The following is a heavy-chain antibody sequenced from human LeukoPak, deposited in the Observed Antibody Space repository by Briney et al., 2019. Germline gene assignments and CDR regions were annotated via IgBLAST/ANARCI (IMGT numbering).Heavy chain of an antibody. CDR3: ARDRTGIAVL. V-gene: IGHV3-21*01. Sequence: SGGSLRLSCAASGFTFSSYSMNWVRQAPGKGLEWVSSISSSSSYIYYADSVKGRFIISRDNAKNSLYLQMNSLRAEDTAVYYCARDRTGIAVLWGQGTLVTVSS. D-gene: IGHD6-19*01. J-gene: IGHJ4*02. CDR1: GFTFSSYS. CDR2: ISSSSSYI.